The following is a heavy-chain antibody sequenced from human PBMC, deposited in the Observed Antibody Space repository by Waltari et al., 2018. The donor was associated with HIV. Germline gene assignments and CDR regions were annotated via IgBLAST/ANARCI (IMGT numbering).Heavy chain of an antibody. V-gene: IGHV1-69*01. CDR3: ARLAGYSNAVDY. J-gene: IGHJ4*02. CDR2: IILIFGTA. CDR1: GGTFRSFP. Sequence: QVQLVQSGAELKKPGSSVKVSCKASGGTFRSFPISWVRQAPGQGLEWIGGIILIFGTANYTQNSQGRVTITAEESTSTAYMELSSLRSEDTAVYYCARLAGYSNAVDYWGQGTLVTVSS. D-gene: IGHD6-13*01.